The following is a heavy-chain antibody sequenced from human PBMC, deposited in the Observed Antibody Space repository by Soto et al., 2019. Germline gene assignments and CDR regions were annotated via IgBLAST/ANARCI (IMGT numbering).Heavy chain of an antibody. J-gene: IGHJ2*01. CDR3: AREILGTGWYDDL. Sequence: EGQLVESGGGWVQPGGSLRLSCAASGFTYGSYWMSWVRQAPGKGLEWVANIKPDGSEKYFVASVRGRFSISRDNAKQSLFLQMDGLRGEDTAVNYCAREILGTGWYDDLWGRCTLVTVSS. D-gene: IGHD7-27*01. V-gene: IGHV3-7*01. CDR1: GFTYGSYW. CDR2: IKPDGSEK.